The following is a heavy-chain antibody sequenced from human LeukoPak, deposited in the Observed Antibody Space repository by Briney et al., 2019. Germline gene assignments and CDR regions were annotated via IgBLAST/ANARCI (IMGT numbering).Heavy chain of an antibody. CDR1: GFTFSSYE. D-gene: IGHD4-17*01. CDR3: ARGLKESHYHGDYVVAEFDY. CDR2: ISSSGSTI. J-gene: IGHJ4*02. V-gene: IGHV3-48*03. Sequence: GGSLRLTCAASGFTFSSYEMNWVRQAPGKGLEWVSYISSSGSTIYYADSVKGRFTISRDNAKNSLYLQMNSLRAEDTAVCYCARGLKESHYHGDYVVAEFDYWGQGTLVTVSS.